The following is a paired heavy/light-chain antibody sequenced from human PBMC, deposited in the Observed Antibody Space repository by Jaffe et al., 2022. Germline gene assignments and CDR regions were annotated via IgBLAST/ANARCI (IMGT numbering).Light chain of an antibody. CDR3: HQSYNTPYT. CDR1: QSIDTF. Sequence: DIQMTQTPSSLSASIGDTVTITCRASQSIDTFLNWYQQKPGKAPKLLISAASSVQNGVPSRFSGTGTGTDFTLTITSLQPDDIATYCCHQSYNTPYTFGRGTKVEIK. V-gene: IGKV1-39*01. CDR2: AAS. J-gene: IGKJ2*01.
Heavy chain of an antibody. D-gene: IGHD5-12*01. Sequence: QLMESGGGVVQPGGSLRLSCEASGISVNTYGMHWVRQAPGKGLEWVAFIRYDGSYEEYADSVKGRFTISRDNSRSTLYLQMHSLRPEDTAVYYCAKELGEYSGYGAEACDIWGQGTMVTVSS. CDR1: GISVNTYG. CDR2: IRYDGSYE. CDR3: AKELGEYSGYGAEACDI. V-gene: IGHV3-30*02. J-gene: IGHJ3*02.